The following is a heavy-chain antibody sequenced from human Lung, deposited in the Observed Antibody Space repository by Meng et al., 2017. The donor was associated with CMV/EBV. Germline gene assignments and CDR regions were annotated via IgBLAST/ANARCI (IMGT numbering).Heavy chain of an antibody. CDR2: IRFDASNK. V-gene: IGHV3-30*02. CDR1: GFTFNTYA. D-gene: IGHD1-7*01. J-gene: IGHJ6*02. Sequence: GESLKISCAASGFTFNTYAMHWVRQAPGKGLEWVAFIRFDASNKYYADSVKGRFTISRDNFKNTLFLQMNSLRPEDTAVYYCVKGIYPRTYYYYYYGLDVXGQGXSVXGSS. CDR3: VKGIYPRTYYYYYYGLDV.